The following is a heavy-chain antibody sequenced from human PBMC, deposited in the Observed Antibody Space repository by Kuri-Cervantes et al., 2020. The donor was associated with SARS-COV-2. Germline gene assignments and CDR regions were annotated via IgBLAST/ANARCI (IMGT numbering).Heavy chain of an antibody. V-gene: IGHV4-34*01. CDR3: ARGRGALGYCSSTSCYRGWHFDY. Sequence: GSLRLSCAVYGGSFSGYYWSWIRQPPGKGLEWIGEINHSGSTNYNPSLKSRVTISVDTSKNQFSLKLSSVTAADTAVYHCARGRGALGYCSSTSCYRGWHFDYWGQGTLVTVSS. J-gene: IGHJ4*02. CDR2: INHSGST. D-gene: IGHD2-2*01. CDR1: GGSFSGYY.